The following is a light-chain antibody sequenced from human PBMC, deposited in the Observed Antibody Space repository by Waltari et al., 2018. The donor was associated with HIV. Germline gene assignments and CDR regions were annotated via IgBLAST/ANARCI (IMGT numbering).Light chain of an antibody. CDR1: RSDVGGYTY. V-gene: IGLV2-8*01. Sequence: QSALPQPPSASGSPGQSVTISCTGTRSDVGGYTYVSWYQQHPGKAPKLMIYEVTTRPSGAPVRVSGSRSGNTASLPVSGFQAEDEADYCCSSYAGSKNLVVFGGGTKLTVL. CDR3: SSYAGSKNLVV. J-gene: IGLJ2*01. CDR2: EVT.